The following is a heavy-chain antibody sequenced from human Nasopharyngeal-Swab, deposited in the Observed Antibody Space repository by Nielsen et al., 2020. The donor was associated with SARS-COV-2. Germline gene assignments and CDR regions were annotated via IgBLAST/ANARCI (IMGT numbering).Heavy chain of an antibody. D-gene: IGHD2-15*01. Sequence: GESLKISCVASGFSFRDYGMHWVRQTPGKGLEWVAVIWYDGIKKYYGDSVKGRFTISRDISMNTPYLQMNSLRVEDTAVYYCARDSDTNSQYSQFDYWGQGTQVTVSS. CDR1: GFSFRDYG. CDR3: ARDSDTNSQYSQFDY. CDR2: IWYDGIKK. V-gene: IGHV3-33*01. J-gene: IGHJ4*02.